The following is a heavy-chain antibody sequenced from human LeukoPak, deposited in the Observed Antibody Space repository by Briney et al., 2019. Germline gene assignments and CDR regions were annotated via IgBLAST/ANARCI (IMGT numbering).Heavy chain of an antibody. Sequence: ASVKVSCKASGYTFTSYYMHWVRQPPGQGLEWMGIINPSGGSTSYAQKFQGRVTMTRDMSTSTDSMELRSLRSEDTAVYYCARDNSVEDTAWWFDPWGQGTLVTVSS. J-gene: IGHJ5*02. CDR2: INPSGGST. CDR1: GYTFTSYY. D-gene: IGHD4-23*01. V-gene: IGHV1-46*01. CDR3: ARDNSVEDTAWWFDP.